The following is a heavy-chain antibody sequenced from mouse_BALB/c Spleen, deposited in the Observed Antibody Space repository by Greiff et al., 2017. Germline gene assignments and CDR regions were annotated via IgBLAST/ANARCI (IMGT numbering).Heavy chain of an antibody. J-gene: IGHJ4*01. Sequence: VQLQQSGAELARPGASVKLSCKASGYTFTSYWMQWVKQRPGQGLEWIGAIYPGDGDTRYTQKFKGKATLTADKSSSTAYMQLSSLASEDSAVYYCARTRYDDAMDYWGQGTSVTDSS. CDR3: ARTRYDDAMDY. CDR1: GYTFTSYW. V-gene: IGHV1-87*01. D-gene: IGHD2-14*01. CDR2: IYPGDGDT.